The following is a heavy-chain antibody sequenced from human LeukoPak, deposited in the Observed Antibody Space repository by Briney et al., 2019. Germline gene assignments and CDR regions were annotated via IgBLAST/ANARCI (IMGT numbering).Heavy chain of an antibody. CDR1: EFTFSNYW. V-gene: IGHV3-7*01. D-gene: IGHD6-19*01. CDR3: ATTVAGYPDDYFDY. Sequence: GGSLRLSCAASEFTFSNYWMSWVRQAPGKGLERVAHTNQDGSTNYYVDSVRGRFTISRDNAKNSLYLQMNSLRAEDTAVYYCATTVAGYPDDYFDYWGQGTLATVST. J-gene: IGHJ4*02. CDR2: TNQDGSTN.